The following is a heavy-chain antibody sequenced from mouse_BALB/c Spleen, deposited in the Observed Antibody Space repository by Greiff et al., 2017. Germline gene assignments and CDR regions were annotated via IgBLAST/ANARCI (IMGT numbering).Heavy chain of an antibody. J-gene: IGHJ1*01. V-gene: IGHV1-14*01. CDR2: INPYNDGT. D-gene: IGHD2-14*01. Sequence: EVKLLESGPELVKPGASVKMSCKASGYTFTSYVMHWVKQKPGQGLEWIGYINPYNDGTKYNEKFKGKATLTSDKSSSTAYMELSSLTSEDSAVYYCARSNRDWYFDVWGAGTTVTVSS. CDR1: GYTFTSYV. CDR3: ARSNRDWYFDV.